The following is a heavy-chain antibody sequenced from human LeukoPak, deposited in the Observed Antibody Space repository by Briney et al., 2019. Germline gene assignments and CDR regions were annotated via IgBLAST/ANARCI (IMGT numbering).Heavy chain of an antibody. Sequence: QPGGSLRLSCAASGFSFSSYAMTWVRQAPGKGLEWVSALSVSGGNTYYADSVKGRFTISRANSKNTLYLQMNSLRAEDTAVYYCAKADSTTWYNNYVDYWGQGTLVTVSS. J-gene: IGHJ4*02. CDR3: AKADSTTWYNNYVDY. D-gene: IGHD2-2*02. CDR1: GFSFSSYA. CDR2: LSVSGGNT. V-gene: IGHV3-23*01.